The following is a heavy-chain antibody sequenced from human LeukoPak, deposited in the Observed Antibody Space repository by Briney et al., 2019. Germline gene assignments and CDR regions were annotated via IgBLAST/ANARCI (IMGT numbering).Heavy chain of an antibody. CDR3: ARDYTYSTDGTYYDRFDY. J-gene: IGHJ4*02. Sequence: GGSLRLSCAASGFTFSTYWMTWVRQAPGKGLEWVANINQDGNKNYYLDSVKGRFTISRDNAKNSLYLQMNSLRAEDTAVYYCARDYTYSTDGTYYDRFDYWGQGTLVTVSS. CDR2: INQDGNKN. V-gene: IGHV3-7*01. CDR1: GFTFSTYW. D-gene: IGHD2-15*01.